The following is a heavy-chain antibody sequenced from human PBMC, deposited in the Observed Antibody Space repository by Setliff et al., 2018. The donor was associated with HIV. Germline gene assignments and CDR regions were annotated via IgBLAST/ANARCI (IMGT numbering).Heavy chain of an antibody. Sequence: SVKVSCKASGGTFSRYSITWIRQAPGQGLEWMGGIVPIFGTTEYAQNLKGRVTMTTDTSTSTAYMELSSLRSEDTAVYYCARGGYYYGSGKGNWFDPWGQGTLVTVSS. D-gene: IGHD3-10*01. V-gene: IGHV1-69*05. CDR3: ARGGYYYGSGKGNWFDP. J-gene: IGHJ5*02. CDR2: IVPIFGTT. CDR1: GGTFSRYS.